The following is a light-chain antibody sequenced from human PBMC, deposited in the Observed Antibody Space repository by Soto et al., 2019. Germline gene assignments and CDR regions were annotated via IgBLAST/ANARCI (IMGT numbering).Light chain of an antibody. CDR3: CSYAGSSTPYV. J-gene: IGLJ1*01. V-gene: IGLV2-23*01. CDR2: EGD. CDR1: TSDVGSYNL. Sequence: QSVLTQPASVSGSPGQSITISCIGTTSDVGSYNLVSWYQQHPAEAPKLMIYEGDKRPSGVSNRFSGSRSGNTASPTISGLQAEDDADYYCCSYAGSSTPYVFGTGTKLTVL.